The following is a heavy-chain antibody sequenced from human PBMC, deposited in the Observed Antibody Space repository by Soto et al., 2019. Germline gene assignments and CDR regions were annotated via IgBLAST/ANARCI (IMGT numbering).Heavy chain of an antibody. CDR1: GLTVSTNP. CDR3: ARDGSGH. Sequence: EVQLVESGGGLVQPGGSLRLSCAASGLTVSTNPMSWVRQAPGKGLEWVSVIYTGGGTHYADSVKGRFTISRDNSKNTVNLQMNNLRPEDTALYYCARDGSGHWGQGTLVTVSS. J-gene: IGHJ4*02. CDR2: IYTGGGT. V-gene: IGHV3-66*01.